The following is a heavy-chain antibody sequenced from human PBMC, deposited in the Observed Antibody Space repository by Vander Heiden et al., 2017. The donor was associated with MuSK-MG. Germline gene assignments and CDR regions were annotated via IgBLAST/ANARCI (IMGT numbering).Heavy chain of an antibody. CDR3: ARELVAYCSGGSCYYDR. J-gene: IGHJ5*02. V-gene: IGHV4-59*01. D-gene: IGHD2-15*01. CDR2: IYYSGST. CDR1: GGSISSYY. Sequence: QVQLQESGPGLVKPSETLSLTCTVSGGSISSYYWSWIRQPPGKGLEWIGYIYYSGSTNYNPSLKRRVTISVDTSKNQFSLKLSSVTAADTAVYYCARELVAYCSGGSCYYDRWGQGTLVTVSS.